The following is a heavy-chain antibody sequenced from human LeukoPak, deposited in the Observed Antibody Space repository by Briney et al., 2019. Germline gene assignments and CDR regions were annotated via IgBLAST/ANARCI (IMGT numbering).Heavy chain of an antibody. D-gene: IGHD4-17*01. Sequence: GGSLRLSCAASGFTFSSYAMSWVRQAPGKGLEWGSSISSSSSYIYYADSVKGRFTISRDNAKNSLYLQMNSLRAEDTAVYYCARDLDYGDNYWGQGTLVTVSS. CDR3: ARDLDYGDNY. CDR2: ISSSSSYI. CDR1: GFTFSSYA. V-gene: IGHV3-21*01. J-gene: IGHJ4*02.